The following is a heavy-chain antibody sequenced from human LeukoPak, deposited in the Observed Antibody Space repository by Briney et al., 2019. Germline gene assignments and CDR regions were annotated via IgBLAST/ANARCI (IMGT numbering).Heavy chain of an antibody. CDR2: INPSGGST. J-gene: IGHJ4*02. Sequence: ASVKVSCKASGYTFTGYYMHWVRQAPGQGLEWMGIINPSGGSTSYAQKFQGRVTMTRDTSTSTVYMELSSLRSEDTAVYYCARVLSYGSGSYGHRYFDYWGQGTLVTVSS. CDR1: GYTFTGYY. CDR3: ARVLSYGSGSYGHRYFDY. D-gene: IGHD3-10*01. V-gene: IGHV1-46*01.